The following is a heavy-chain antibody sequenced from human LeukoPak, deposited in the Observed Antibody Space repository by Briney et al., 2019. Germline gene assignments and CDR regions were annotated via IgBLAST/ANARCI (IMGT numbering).Heavy chain of an antibody. CDR3: ARDQWSIAVAGTDWFDP. Sequence: ASVTVSCKASGYTFTGYYMHSVRQAPGQGLEWMGWINPNSGGTNYAQKFQGRVTMTRDTSISTAYMELSRLRSDDTAVYYCARDQWSIAVAGTDWFDPWGQGTLVTVSS. D-gene: IGHD6-19*01. J-gene: IGHJ5*02. V-gene: IGHV1-2*02. CDR1: GYTFTGYY. CDR2: INPNSGGT.